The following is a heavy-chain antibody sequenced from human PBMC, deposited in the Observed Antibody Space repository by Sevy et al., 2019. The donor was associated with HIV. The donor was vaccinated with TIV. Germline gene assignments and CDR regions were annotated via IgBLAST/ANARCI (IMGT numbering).Heavy chain of an antibody. CDR1: GFTFDTYW. CDR3: ARRYFDL. J-gene: IGHJ4*02. Sequence: GGSLRLACAASGFTFDTYWMQWVRRAPGQGLEWVANIRQDGNEIYYADSVKGRFTISRDNAKESLYLQMSNLRVEDTGIYYCARRYFDLWVQGTLVTVSS. V-gene: IGHV3-7*01. CDR2: IRQDGNEI.